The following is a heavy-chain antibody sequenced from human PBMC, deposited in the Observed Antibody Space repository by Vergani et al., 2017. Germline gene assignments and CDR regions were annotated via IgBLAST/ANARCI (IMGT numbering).Heavy chain of an antibody. CDR1: GFTFSSYW. J-gene: IGHJ3*02. CDR2: INSDGSST. D-gene: IGHD6-19*01. V-gene: IGHV3-74*01. CDR3: ARYLGHSSGWYAAGNAFDI. Sequence: EVQLVESGGGLVQPGGSLRLSCAASGFTFSSYWMHWVRQAPGKGLVWVSRINSDGSSTSYADSVKGPFTISRDNAKNTLYLQLNSLRAEDTAVYYCARYLGHSSGWYAAGNAFDIWGQGTMVTVSS.